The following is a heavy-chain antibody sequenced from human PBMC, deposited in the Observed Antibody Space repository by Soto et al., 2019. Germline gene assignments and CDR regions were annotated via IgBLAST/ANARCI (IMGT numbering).Heavy chain of an antibody. CDR2: ISPKFGRT. D-gene: IGHD3-16*01. V-gene: IGHV1-18*01. CDR3: ARDDCNGGSGDGGHYLDL. Sequence: QVQLVQSGPEVKKAGASVKVSCTAPTDYIFLAYGFDWVRQAPGQGLEWMGWISPKFGRTNHARTLQHRFTMTTDVSTNSVSMEVSDLRSADTAVYYCARDDCNGGSGDGGHYLDLWGRGTPSSVSS. CDR1: DYIFLAYG. J-gene: IGHJ2*01.